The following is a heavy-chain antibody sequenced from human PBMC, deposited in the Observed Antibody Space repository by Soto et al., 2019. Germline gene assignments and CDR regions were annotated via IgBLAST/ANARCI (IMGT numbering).Heavy chain of an antibody. J-gene: IGHJ4*02. CDR3: ARGVTGTNYFDY. CDR2: IYYSGST. D-gene: IGHD1-7*01. V-gene: IGHV4-31*03. Sequence: PSETLSLTCTVSGGSISSGGYYWSWIRQHPGKGLEWIGNIYYSGSTYYNPSLKSRVTISLDTSKNQFSLKLSSVTAADTAVYYCARGVTGTNYFDYWGQGILVTVSS. CDR1: GGSISSGGYY.